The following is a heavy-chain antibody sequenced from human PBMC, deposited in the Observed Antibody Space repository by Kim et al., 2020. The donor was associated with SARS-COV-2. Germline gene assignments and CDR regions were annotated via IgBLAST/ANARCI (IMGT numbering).Heavy chain of an antibody. J-gene: IGHJ4*02. V-gene: IGHV3-30*07. D-gene: IGHD2-15*01. CDR3: DRASDAIGLPGDY. Sequence: YNEDSVHGRCSISRDNSKNTLYLQMNSLRANDTAIYYCDRASDAIGLPGDYWCQGTLVTVSS.